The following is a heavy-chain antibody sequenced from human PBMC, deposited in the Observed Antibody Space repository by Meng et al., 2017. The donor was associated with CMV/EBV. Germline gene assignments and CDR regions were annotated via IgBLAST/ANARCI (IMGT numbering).Heavy chain of an antibody. D-gene: IGHD3-3*01. V-gene: IGHV1-69*05. CDR3: ARGGDFWSGNWFDP. CDR2: IIPIFGTA. J-gene: IGHJ5*02. Sequence: SVKVSCRASGGTFSSYAISWVRQAPGRGLEWMGGIIPIFGTANYAQKFQGRVTITTDESTSTAYMELSSLRSEDTAVYYCARGGDFWSGNWFDPWGQGTLVTVSS. CDR1: GGTFSSYA.